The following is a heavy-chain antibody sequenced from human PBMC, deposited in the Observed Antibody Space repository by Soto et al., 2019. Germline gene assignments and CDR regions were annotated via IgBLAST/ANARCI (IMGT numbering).Heavy chain of an antibody. CDR1: GITFDDYA. Sequence: EVQLVESGGGLVQPGRSLRLSCAVSGITFDDYAMHWVRQGPGKGLEWVSGVSWNGDIIGYADSVRGRFTISRDNAKRSVYLKMNSLRTEDTALYYCAKGGGCGDWLARYGIDVWGHGTTVTVSS. CDR2: VSWNGDII. D-gene: IGHD3-9*01. J-gene: IGHJ6*02. CDR3: AKGGGCGDWLARYGIDV. V-gene: IGHV3-9*01.